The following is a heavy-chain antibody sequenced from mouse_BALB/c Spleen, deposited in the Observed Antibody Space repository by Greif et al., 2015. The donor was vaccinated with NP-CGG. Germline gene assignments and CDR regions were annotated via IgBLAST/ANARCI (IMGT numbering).Heavy chain of an antibody. J-gene: IGHJ3*01. Sequence: QVQLKESGPGLVQPSQSLSITCTVSGFSLTSYGVHWVRQSPGKGLEWLGVIWSGGSTDYNAAFISRLSISKDNSKSQVFFKMNSLQANDTAIYYCARNSGGGYYDYFAYWGQGTLVTVSA. CDR1: GFSLTSYG. CDR2: IWSGGST. CDR3: ARNSGGGYYDYFAY. D-gene: IGHD2-4*01. V-gene: IGHV2-2*02.